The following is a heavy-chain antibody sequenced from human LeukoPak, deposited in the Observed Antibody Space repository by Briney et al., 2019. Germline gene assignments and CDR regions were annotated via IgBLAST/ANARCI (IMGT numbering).Heavy chain of an antibody. V-gene: IGHV4-59*06. D-gene: IGHD3-10*01. CDR2: IYYSGST. CDR3: ARVFRDYYGSGSYYYFDY. Sequence: SETLSLTCTVSGASITANFWSWIRQHPGKGLEWIGYIYYSGSTYYNPSLKSRVTISVDTPKNQFSLKLSSVTAADTAVYYCARVFRDYYGSGSYYYFDYWGQGTLVTVSS. J-gene: IGHJ4*02. CDR1: GASITANF.